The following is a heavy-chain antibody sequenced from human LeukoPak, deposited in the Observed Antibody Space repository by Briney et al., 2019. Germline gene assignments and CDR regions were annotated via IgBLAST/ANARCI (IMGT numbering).Heavy chain of an antibody. V-gene: IGHV3-23*01. CDR2: LRGNGDT. CDR1: GFSSSSYA. D-gene: IGHD1-1*01. CDR3: AKANWVSNADAVF. Sequence: PGGSLRLSSAASGFSSSSYAMSLVREAPARGLEWVSSLRGNGDTFYADSVKGRFTLSRDDSRNTVYLQLDNLRVEDTAVYYCAKANWVSNADAVFWGQGTVVTVSS. J-gene: IGHJ4*02.